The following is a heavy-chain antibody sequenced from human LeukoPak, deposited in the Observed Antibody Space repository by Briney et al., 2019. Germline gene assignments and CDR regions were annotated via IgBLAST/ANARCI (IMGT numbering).Heavy chain of an antibody. CDR3: AGARTYYYAMDV. J-gene: IGHJ6*02. Sequence: WGSLRLSCVASGFTFSSYSMNWVRQAPGKGLEWVSYISSGSSTTYYVDSVKGRFTISRDNAENSLYLQMNSLRDEDTAVYYCAGARTYYYAMDVWGQGTTVTVSS. CDR1: GFTFSSYS. CDR2: ISSGSSTT. V-gene: IGHV3-48*02.